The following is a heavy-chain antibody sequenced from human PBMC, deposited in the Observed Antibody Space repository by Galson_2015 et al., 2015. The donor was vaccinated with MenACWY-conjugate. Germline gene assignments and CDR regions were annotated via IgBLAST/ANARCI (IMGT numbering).Heavy chain of an antibody. CDR3: ARVVTMVRGLGSSYYFDY. V-gene: IGHV4-4*02. D-gene: IGHD3-10*01. Sequence: SETLSLTCAVSGGSISSSNWWSWVRQPPGKGLEWIGEIYHSGSTNYNPSLKSRVTISVDKSKNQFSLKLSSVTAADTAVYYCARVVTMVRGLGSSYYFDYWGQGTLVTVSS. CDR1: GGSISSSNW. CDR2: IYHSGST. J-gene: IGHJ4*02.